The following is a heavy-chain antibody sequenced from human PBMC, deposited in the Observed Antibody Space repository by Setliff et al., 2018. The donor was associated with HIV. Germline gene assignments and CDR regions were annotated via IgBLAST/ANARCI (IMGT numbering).Heavy chain of an antibody. J-gene: IGHJ4*02. V-gene: IGHV4-59*01. CDR2: IYYSGST. Sequence: SETLSLTCTVSGGSISSYYWSWIRQPPGKGLEWIGYIYYSGSTNYNPSLKSRVTISVDTSKNQFSLKLSSVTAADTAVYYCAGRVQLWFDYWGQGTLVTVSS. CDR1: GGSISSYY. CDR3: AGRVQLWFDY. D-gene: IGHD5-18*01.